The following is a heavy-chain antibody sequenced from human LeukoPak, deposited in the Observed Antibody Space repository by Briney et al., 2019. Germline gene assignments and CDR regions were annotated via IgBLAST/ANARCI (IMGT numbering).Heavy chain of an antibody. D-gene: IGHD4-23*01. CDR1: GFNFSSFG. V-gene: IGHV3-30*02. Sequence: PGGSLRLSCAASGFNFSSFGMHWVRQAPGKGLEWVAFSRYNGIETYFADSVKGRFTISRDNSKKTLYLQINSPRGDDSAVYFCARSYGGNFFDYWGQGTLVTVSS. CDR2: SRYNGIET. J-gene: IGHJ4*02. CDR3: ARSYGGNFFDY.